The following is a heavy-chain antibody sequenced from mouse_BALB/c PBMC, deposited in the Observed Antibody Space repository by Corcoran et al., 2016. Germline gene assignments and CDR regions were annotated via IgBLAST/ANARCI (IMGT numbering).Heavy chain of an antibody. CDR1: GFNIKDTY. J-gene: IGHJ1*01. V-gene: IGHV14-3*02. Sequence: EVQLQQSGAELVKPGASVKLSCTASGFNIKDTYMHWVNQRPEQGLEWIGRIDTANGNTKYDSKFQGKATITAETSSNTAYLQLSSLTSEDTAVYYCANWDWYFDVWGAGTTVTVSS. D-gene: IGHD4-1*01. CDR2: IDTANGNT. CDR3: ANWDWYFDV.